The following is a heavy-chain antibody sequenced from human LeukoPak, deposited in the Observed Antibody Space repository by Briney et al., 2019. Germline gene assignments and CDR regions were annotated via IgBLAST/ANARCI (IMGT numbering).Heavy chain of an antibody. D-gene: IGHD2-2*01. Sequence: SETLSLTCAVYGGSFSGYYWSWIRQPPGKGLEWIGEINHSGSTNYNPSLKSRVTISVDTSKNQFSLKLSSVTAADTAVYYCARGGIVVVPAAINFDYWGQGTLVTVSS. J-gene: IGHJ4*02. CDR3: ARGGIVVVPAAINFDY. CDR1: GGSFSGYY. CDR2: INHSGST. V-gene: IGHV4-34*01.